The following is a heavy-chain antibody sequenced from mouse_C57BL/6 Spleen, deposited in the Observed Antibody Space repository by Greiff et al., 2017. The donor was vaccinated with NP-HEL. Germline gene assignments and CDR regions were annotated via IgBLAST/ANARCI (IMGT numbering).Heavy chain of an antibody. D-gene: IGHD2-3*01. CDR2: LWSGGST. V-gene: IGHV2-2*01. Sequence: QVQLKQSGPGLVQPSQSLSITCTVSGFSLTSYGVHWVRQSPGKGLAWLGVLWSGGSTDYNAAFISRLSISKDNSKSQVFFKMNSLQADDTAIYYCARWDGYYGYFDVWGTGTTVTVAS. J-gene: IGHJ1*03. CDR1: GFSLTSYG. CDR3: ARWDGYYGYFDV.